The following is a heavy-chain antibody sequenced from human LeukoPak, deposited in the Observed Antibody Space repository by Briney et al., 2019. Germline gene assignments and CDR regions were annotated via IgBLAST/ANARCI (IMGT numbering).Heavy chain of an antibody. D-gene: IGHD1-1*01. CDR2: IIPIFGTA. J-gene: IGHJ4*02. CDR1: GGTFSSYA. V-gene: IGHV1-69*06. CDR3: ARDDDWNDGFSFDY. Sequence: SVKVSCKASGGTFSSYAISWVRQAPGQGLEWMGGIIPIFGTANYAQKFQGRVTITADKSTSTAYMELSSLRSEDTAVYYCARDDDWNDGFSFDYWGQGTLVTVSS.